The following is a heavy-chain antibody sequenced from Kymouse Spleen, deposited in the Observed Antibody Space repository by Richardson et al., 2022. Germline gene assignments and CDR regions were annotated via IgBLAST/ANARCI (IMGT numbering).Heavy chain of an antibody. J-gene: IGHJ6*02. CDR1: GFTFSSYD. CDR2: IGTAGDT. V-gene: IGHV3-13*01. Sequence: EVQLVESGGGLVQPGGSLRLSCAASGFTFSSYDMHWVRQATGKGLEWVSAIGTAGDTYYPGSVKGRFTISRENAKNSLYLQMNSLRAGDTAVYYCAREGTYYYGSGSLYYGMDVWGQGTTVTVSS. CDR3: AREGTYYYGSGSLYYGMDV. D-gene: IGHD3-10*01.